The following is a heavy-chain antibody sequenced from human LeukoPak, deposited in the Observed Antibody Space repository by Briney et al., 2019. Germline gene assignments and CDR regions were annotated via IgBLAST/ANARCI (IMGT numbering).Heavy chain of an antibody. V-gene: IGHV1-46*01. J-gene: IGHJ4*02. CDR1: GYRFTSYD. D-gene: IGHD2-2*01. CDR3: ARDEPPAALTNY. CDR2: INPSGGST. Sequence: ASVKVSCKASGYRFTSYDMHWVRQAPGQGLEWMGIINPSGGSTSYAQRFQGRVAMTRDTSTTTVYMEVNSLTSEDTAVYFCARDEPPAALTNYWGQGTLVTVSS.